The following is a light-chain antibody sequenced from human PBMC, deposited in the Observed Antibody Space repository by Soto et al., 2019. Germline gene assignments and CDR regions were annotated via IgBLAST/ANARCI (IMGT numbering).Light chain of an antibody. J-gene: IGKJ4*01. CDR2: DAS. CDR1: QSIAYS. V-gene: IGKV3-11*01. Sequence: EIVMTQSPGALSLSPGERATLSGRASQSIAYSLAWYKHEPGQAPRLLIYDASARATGVPARFSGSGSGTDFTLTIRSLEPEDVAVYYCQQRSNLFTFGGGTKVDIK. CDR3: QQRSNLFT.